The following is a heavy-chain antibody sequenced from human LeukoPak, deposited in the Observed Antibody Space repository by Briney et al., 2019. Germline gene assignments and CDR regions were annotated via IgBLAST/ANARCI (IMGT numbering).Heavy chain of an antibody. CDR3: ARRRKGSSWYLHYFDY. CDR1: GYSFTSYW. V-gene: IGHV5-51*01. J-gene: IGHJ4*02. CDR2: IYPGDSDT. Sequence: GESLKISCKGSGYSFTSYWIGWVRPMPGKGLEWMGIIYPGDSDTRYSPSFQGQVTISADKSISTAYLQWSSLKASDTAMYYCARRRKGSSWYLHYFDYWGQGTLVTVSS. D-gene: IGHD6-13*01.